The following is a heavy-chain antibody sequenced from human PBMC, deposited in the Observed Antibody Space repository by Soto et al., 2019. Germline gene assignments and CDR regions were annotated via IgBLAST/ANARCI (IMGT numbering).Heavy chain of an antibody. D-gene: IGHD3-16*01. CDR2: ITSKSTTI. Sequence: GGYLRLSCAASGFTFTSYSMNWVRQAPGQGLEWVSYITSKSTTIKYADSVKGRFTVSRDNAKNSLYLQLNSLRDEDTAVYYCARKMGACSDSSCYPGPYDSWGQGTLVTVSS. CDR1: GFTFTSYS. V-gene: IGHV3-48*02. CDR3: ARKMGACSDSSCYPGPYDS. J-gene: IGHJ5*02.